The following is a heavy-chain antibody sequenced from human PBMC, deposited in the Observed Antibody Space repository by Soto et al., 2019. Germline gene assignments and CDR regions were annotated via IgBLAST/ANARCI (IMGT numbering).Heavy chain of an antibody. V-gene: IGHV1-69*06. CDR2: FIPIFGTA. D-gene: IGHD5-12*01. CDR3: AREQEMATISAFDI. J-gene: IGHJ3*02. Sequence: QVQLVQSGAEVKKPGSSVKVSCKASGGTFSSYDISGVRQAPGQGLEWMGGFIPIFGTANYAQKFQGRVTITADKSTSTAYMELSSLRSEDTAVYYCAREQEMATISAFDIWGQGTMVTVSS. CDR1: GGTFSSYD.